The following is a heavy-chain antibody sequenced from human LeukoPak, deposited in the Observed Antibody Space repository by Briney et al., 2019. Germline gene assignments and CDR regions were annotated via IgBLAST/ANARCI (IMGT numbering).Heavy chain of an antibody. CDR1: GYTFTGYY. CDR2: INPNSGGT. CDR3: ARVYSIAVAGTRWFDP. Sequence: ASVKVSCKASGYTFTGYYMHWMRQAPGQGLEWMGWINPNSGGTNYAQKFQGRVTMTRDTSISTAYMELSRLRSDDTAVYYCARVYSIAVAGTRWFDPWGQGTLVTVSS. J-gene: IGHJ5*02. V-gene: IGHV1-2*02. D-gene: IGHD6-19*01.